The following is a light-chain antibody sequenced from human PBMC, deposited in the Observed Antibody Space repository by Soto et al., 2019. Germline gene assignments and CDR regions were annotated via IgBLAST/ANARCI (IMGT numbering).Light chain of an antibody. V-gene: IGKV3-20*01. CDR1: RSVGSNY. Sequence: ELVLTQSPGSLSLSPGERATLSCRASRSVGSNYLAWYQQKTDQAPRLLIYGASSRATGIPDRFSGSGSGTNFTLTISRLEAEDFAVYYCQQYGSTPLYTFGQGTKLEIK. CDR3: QQYGSTPLYT. J-gene: IGKJ2*01. CDR2: GAS.